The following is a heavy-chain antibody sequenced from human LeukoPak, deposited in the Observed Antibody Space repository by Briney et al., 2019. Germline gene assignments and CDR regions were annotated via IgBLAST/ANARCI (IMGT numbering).Heavy chain of an antibody. V-gene: IGHV3-66*03. CDR3: AKLRSVPWAIAAANDGTDI. Sequence: GGSLRLSCTASGFSVSDNYISWVRQAPGKGLEWVSVIYPVGTYYGDSVKGRFTISRDNSKNTLYLQVNRLRAEDTAVYYCAKLRSVPWAIAAANDGTDIWGQGTMVTVSS. J-gene: IGHJ3*02. CDR2: IYPVGT. D-gene: IGHD6-13*01. CDR1: GFSVSDNY.